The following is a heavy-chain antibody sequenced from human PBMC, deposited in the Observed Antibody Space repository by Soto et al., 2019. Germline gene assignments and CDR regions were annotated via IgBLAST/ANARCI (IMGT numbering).Heavy chain of an antibody. V-gene: IGHV1-3*04. CDR2: INTANGNT. CDR3: ATIFPYGPHY. D-gene: IGHD3-3*01. CDR1: GYTFTSYA. J-gene: IGHJ4*02. Sequence: GASVQVSCKASGYTFTSYAVHWVRQAPGQRLEWMGWINTANGNTKYSQKFQGRVTITRDTSASTAYMELSSLRFEDTAVFYCATIFPYGPHYWGQGALVTVSS.